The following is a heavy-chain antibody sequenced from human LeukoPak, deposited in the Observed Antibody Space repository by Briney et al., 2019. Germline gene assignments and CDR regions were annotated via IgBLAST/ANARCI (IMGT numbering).Heavy chain of an antibody. CDR3: ARDYSSVPEY. D-gene: IGHD6-19*01. CDR1: GFTFSNYA. CDR2: ISGSGGAT. J-gene: IGHJ4*02. V-gene: IGHV3-23*01. Sequence: GGSLGLSCAASGFTFSNYAMSWVRQAPGKGLEWVSGISGSGGATYYADFVKGRFTTSRDNAKNTLYLQLSSLRAEDTAVYYCARDYSSVPEYWGQGTLVTVSS.